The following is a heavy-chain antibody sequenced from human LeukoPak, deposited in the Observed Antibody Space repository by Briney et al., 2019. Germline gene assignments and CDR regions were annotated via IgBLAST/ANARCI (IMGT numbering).Heavy chain of an antibody. V-gene: IGHV3-33*01. CDR1: GFTFSSYG. D-gene: IGHD5-18*01. J-gene: IGHJ3*02. CDR3: ARDQIAMVTSAFDI. Sequence: PGGSLRLSCAASGFTFSSYGMHWVRQAPGKGLEWVAVIWYDGSNKYYADSVKGRFTISRDNSKNTLYLQMNSLRAEDTAVYYCARDQIAMVTSAFDIWGQGTMVTASS. CDR2: IWYDGSNK.